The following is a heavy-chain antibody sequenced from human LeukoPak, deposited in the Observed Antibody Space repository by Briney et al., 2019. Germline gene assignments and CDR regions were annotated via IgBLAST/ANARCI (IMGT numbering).Heavy chain of an antibody. Sequence: GGSLRLSCAASRFSFSNYAMHWVRQAPGKGLEWVSVIYSGGSTYYADSVKGRFTISRDNSKNTLYLQMNSLRAEDTAVYYCAREVAYCGGDCYSGYYYYYMDVWGKGTTVTISS. CDR1: RFSFSNYA. CDR3: AREVAYCGGDCYSGYYYYYMDV. CDR2: IYSGGST. V-gene: IGHV3-53*01. J-gene: IGHJ6*03. D-gene: IGHD2-21*02.